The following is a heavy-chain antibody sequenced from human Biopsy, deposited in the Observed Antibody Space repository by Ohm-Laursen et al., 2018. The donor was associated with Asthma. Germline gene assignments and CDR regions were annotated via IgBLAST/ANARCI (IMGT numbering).Heavy chain of an antibody. CDR2: ISYDGSNK. V-gene: IGHV3-30-3*01. J-gene: IGHJ4*02. CDR1: GFTFSTYA. Sequence: SLRLSCAASGFTFSTYAMHWVRQAPGKGLKWVAVISYDGSNKYYADSVKGRFTISRDNSKNTLYLQMNSLRGDDTAVYYCARDMNRDGWYFDYWGQGTLVTVSS. D-gene: IGHD5-24*01. CDR3: ARDMNRDGWYFDY.